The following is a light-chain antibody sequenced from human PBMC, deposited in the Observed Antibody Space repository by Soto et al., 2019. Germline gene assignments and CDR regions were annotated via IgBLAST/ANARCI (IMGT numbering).Light chain of an antibody. CDR2: AAS. V-gene: IGKV1-39*01. CDR3: QQSYSTPWT. CDR1: QSISSW. J-gene: IGKJ1*01. Sequence: DIQMTQSPSTLSAFIGDRVTTTCRASQSISSWLAWYQQKPGKAPKLLISAASSLQSGVPSRFSGSGSGTDFTLTISSLLPDDFATYYCQQSYSTPWTFGQGTKVDI.